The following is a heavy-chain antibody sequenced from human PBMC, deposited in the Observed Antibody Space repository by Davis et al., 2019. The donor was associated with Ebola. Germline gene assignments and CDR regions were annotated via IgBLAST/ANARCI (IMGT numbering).Heavy chain of an antibody. CDR1: GGSISSHY. CDR2: IYYSGST. V-gene: IGHV4-59*11. Sequence: PSETLSLTCTVSGGSISSHYWSWIRQPPGKGLEWIGYIYYSGSTNYNPSLKSRVTISVDTSKNQFSLKLSSVTAADTAVYYCARIQPGQWLGSSYYFDYWGQGTLVTVSS. CDR3: ARIQPGQWLGSSYYFDY. J-gene: IGHJ4*02. D-gene: IGHD6-19*01.